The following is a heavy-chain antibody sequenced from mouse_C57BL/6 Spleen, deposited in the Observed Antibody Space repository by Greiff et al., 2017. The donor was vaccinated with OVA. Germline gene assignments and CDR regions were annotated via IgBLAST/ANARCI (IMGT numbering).Heavy chain of an antibody. J-gene: IGHJ2*01. CDR3: ASFYYDYDGDY. CDR1: GYSITSGYY. D-gene: IGHD2-4*01. V-gene: IGHV3-6*01. Sequence: EVKLMESGPGLVKPSQSLSLTCSVTGYSITSGYYWNWIRQFPGNKLEWMGYISYDGSNNYNPSLKNRISITRDTSKNQFFLKLNSVTTEDTATYYCASFYYDYDGDYWGQGTTLTVSS. CDR2: ISYDGSN.